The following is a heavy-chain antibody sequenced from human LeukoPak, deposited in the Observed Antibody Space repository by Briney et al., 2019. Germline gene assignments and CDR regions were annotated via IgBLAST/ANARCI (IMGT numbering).Heavy chain of an antibody. CDR3: ARVIAAAGGYYGMDV. CDR1: GGSISSYY. Sequence: SETLSLTCTVSGGSISSYYWSWIRQPAGKGLEWIGRIYTSGSTDYNPSLKSRVTMSVDTSKNQFSLKLSSVTAADTAVYYCARVIAAAGGYYGMDVWGQGTTVTVSS. CDR2: IYTSGST. V-gene: IGHV4-4*07. J-gene: IGHJ6*02. D-gene: IGHD6-13*01.